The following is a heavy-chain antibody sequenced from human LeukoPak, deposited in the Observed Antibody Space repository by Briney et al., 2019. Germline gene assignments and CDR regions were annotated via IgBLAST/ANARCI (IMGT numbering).Heavy chain of an antibody. CDR2: INSGGSST. Sequence: GGSLRLSCAASGFTFSSYWMHWVRQAPGKGLVWVSRINSGGSSTSYADSVKGRFTISRDNAKNTLYLQMNSLRAEDTAVYYCAGAYCGGDCYSWWFDPWGQGTLVTVSS. V-gene: IGHV3-74*01. J-gene: IGHJ5*02. D-gene: IGHD2-21*02. CDR1: GFTFSSYW. CDR3: AGAYCGGDCYSWWFDP.